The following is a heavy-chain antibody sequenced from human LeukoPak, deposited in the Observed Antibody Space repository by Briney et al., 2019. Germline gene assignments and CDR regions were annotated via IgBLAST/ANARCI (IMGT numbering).Heavy chain of an antibody. J-gene: IGHJ4*02. CDR2: MDGSGTYT. Sequence: GGSLRLSCAGSGFTVSPFAMIWVRQAPGKGLEWFSSMDGSGTYTHYAGSVKGRFTISRDNSKNTVYLYMNNLRAEDTALYYCAKALFSEWLTPEDWGQGTLVTVSS. CDR1: GFTVSPFA. CDR3: AKALFSEWLTPED. V-gene: IGHV3-23*05. D-gene: IGHD6-19*01.